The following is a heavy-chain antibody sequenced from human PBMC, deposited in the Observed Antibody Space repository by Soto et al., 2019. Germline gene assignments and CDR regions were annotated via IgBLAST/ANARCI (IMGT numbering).Heavy chain of an antibody. D-gene: IGHD5-18*01. CDR2: SDPNSGAT. J-gene: IGHJ6*02. Sequence: QVYLVQSGAEVRKPGASVKVSCTAFGYILTGYSLHWVRQAPGQGLEWMGWSDPNSGATNSAERFHGRVSMTRYTSISAAYLELSSLRSDDTVVYYCARGYGSSPNMELRFGMDVWGQGTTISVSS. CDR1: GYILTGYS. CDR3: ARGYGSSPNMELRFGMDV. V-gene: IGHV1-2*02.